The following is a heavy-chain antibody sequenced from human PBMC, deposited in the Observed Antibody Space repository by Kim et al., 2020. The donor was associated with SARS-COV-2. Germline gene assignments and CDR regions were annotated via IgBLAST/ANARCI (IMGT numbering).Heavy chain of an antibody. CDR3: ASIHSSSCMGPLYYFD. CDR2: IYYSGST. Sequence: SETLSLTCTVSGGSISSSSYYWGWIRQPPGKGLEWIGSIYYSGSTYYNPSLKSRVTISVDTSKNQFSLKLSSVTAADTAVYYCASIHSSSCMGPLYYFD. CDR1: GGSISSSSYY. D-gene: IGHD6-13*01. V-gene: IGHV4-39*01. J-gene: IGHJ4*01.